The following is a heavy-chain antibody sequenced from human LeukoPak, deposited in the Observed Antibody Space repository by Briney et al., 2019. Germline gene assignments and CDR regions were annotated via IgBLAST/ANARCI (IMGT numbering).Heavy chain of an antibody. CDR2: ISSGGDTT. CDR1: GFTFSSYE. J-gene: IGHJ4*02. V-gene: IGHV3-48*03. D-gene: IGHD4-17*01. CDR3: ARDPKYGDLDY. Sequence: GGSLRLSCAASGFTFSSYEMNWVRQAPGKGLDWVSYISSGGDTTYYADSVKGRFTISRDNAKNILYLQMNSLRVDDTAVYYCARDPKYGDLDYWGQGTLVTVSS.